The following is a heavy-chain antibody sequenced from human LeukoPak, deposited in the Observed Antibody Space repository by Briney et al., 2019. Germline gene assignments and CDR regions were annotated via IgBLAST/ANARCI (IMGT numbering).Heavy chain of an antibody. V-gene: IGHV4-39*01. CDR2: IYYSGST. CDR3: ARRDYGDSNFDY. J-gene: IGHJ4*02. D-gene: IGHD4-17*01. CDR1: GGSISSSTYY. Sequence: SETLSLTCTVSGGSISSSTYYWGWIRQPPEKGLEWIGSIYYSGSTYYNPSLKSRVTISVDTSKNRFSLKLSSVTAADTAVYYCARRDYGDSNFDYWGQGTLVTVSS.